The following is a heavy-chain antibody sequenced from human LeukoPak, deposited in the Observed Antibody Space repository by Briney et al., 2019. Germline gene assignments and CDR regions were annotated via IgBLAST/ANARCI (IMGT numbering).Heavy chain of an antibody. CDR2: IYYSGST. V-gene: IGHV4-59*01. CDR1: GGSISSYY. D-gene: IGHD1-26*01. CDR3: AREGAATTTYYYYGMDV. J-gene: IGHJ6*02. Sequence: SETLSLTRTVSGGSISSYYWSWIRQPPGKGLEWIGYIYYSGSTSFNPSLESRVTISVDTSKNQFSLNLTSVTAADTAVYYCAREGAATTTYYYYGMDVWGQGTTVTVSS.